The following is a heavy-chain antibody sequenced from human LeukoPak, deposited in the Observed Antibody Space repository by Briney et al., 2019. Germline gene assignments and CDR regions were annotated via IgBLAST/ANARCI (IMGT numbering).Heavy chain of an antibody. Sequence: GRSLRLSCTASGFTFGDYAMSWFRQAPGKGLEWVGFIRSKAYGGTTEYAASVKGRFTISRDDSKSIAYLQMNSLKTEDTAVYYCTTGGPIVVVIPKGSPEIDYWGQGTLVTVSS. CDR3: TTGGPIVVVIPKGSPEIDY. V-gene: IGHV3-49*03. D-gene: IGHD3-22*01. J-gene: IGHJ4*02. CDR2: IRSKAYGGTT. CDR1: GFTFGDYA.